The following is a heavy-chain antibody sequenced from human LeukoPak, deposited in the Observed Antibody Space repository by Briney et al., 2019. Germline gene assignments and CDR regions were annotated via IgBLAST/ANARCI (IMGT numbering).Heavy chain of an antibody. D-gene: IGHD2-2*01. J-gene: IGHJ6*04. CDR3: ARGDCSSTSCQDYYYGMDV. V-gene: IGHV3-21*01. CDR2: ISSSSSYI. CDR1: GFTFSSYS. Sequence: PGGSLRLSCAASGFTFSSYSMNWVRQAPGKGLEWVSSISSSSSYIYYADSVKGRFTISRDNAKNSLYLQMNSLRAEDTAVYYCARGDCSSTSCQDYYYGMDVWGKGTTVTVSS.